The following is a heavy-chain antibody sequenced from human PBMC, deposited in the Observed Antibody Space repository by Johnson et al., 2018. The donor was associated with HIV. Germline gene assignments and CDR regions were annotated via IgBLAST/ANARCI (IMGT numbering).Heavy chain of an antibody. J-gene: IGHJ3*01. V-gene: IGHV3-7*05. CDR1: GFRFDSYW. CDR3: AKKSRATDAFDV. CDR2: IKEDGSDR. Sequence: VESGGGLVQPGGSLRLSCAASGFRFDSYWMSWVRQAPGKGLEFVANIKEDGSDRSYADSVKGRFTVSRDNAKNSLYLQMNSLRAEDTAFFYCAKKSRATDAFDVWGQGTMVTVSS. D-gene: IGHD1-26*01.